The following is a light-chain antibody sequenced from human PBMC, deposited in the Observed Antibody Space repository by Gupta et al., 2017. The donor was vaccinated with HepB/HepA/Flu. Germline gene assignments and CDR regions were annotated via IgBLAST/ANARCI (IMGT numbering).Light chain of an antibody. J-gene: IGLJ2*01. CDR3: ETWDSNIRV. CDR1: SGYSHYS. CDR2: VESSGRY. V-gene: IGLV4-60*03. Sequence: QLMVTQSSSASASLGSSVKLTCTLSSGYSHYSIGWHQQQPGKAPRFLMKVESSGRYNKGSGIPDLFSCSSSGSARYLTISNLQSEDEAYYYCETWDSNIRVFGGGTKLTVL.